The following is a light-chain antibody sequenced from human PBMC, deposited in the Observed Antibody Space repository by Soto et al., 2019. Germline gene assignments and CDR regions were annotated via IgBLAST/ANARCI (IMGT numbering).Light chain of an antibody. V-gene: IGKV1-5*01. CDR3: HQYNSY. CDR1: QSISTW. J-gene: IGKJ4*01. CDR2: DAS. Sequence: DIQIIQSPSTLSASVGDRVTITCRASQSISTWLAWWQQKPGKAPKLLIYDASSLASGVPSRFRGNGSGTEFTLTISSLQADASETYDCHQYNSYFGGGTKVEIK.